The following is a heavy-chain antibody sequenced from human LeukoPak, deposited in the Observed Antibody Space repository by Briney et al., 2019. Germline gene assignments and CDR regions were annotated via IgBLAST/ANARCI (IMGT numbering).Heavy chain of an antibody. CDR3: ARVDYGDYGFDY. CDR2: IYSGGST. CDR1: GFTFSDAY. Sequence: GGSLRLSCAASGFTFSDAYMHWVRQAPGKGLEWVSVIYSGGSTYYADSVKGRFTISRDNSKNTLYLQMNSLRAEETAVYYCARVDYGDYGFDYWGQGTLVTVSS. J-gene: IGHJ4*02. D-gene: IGHD4-17*01. V-gene: IGHV3-66*01.